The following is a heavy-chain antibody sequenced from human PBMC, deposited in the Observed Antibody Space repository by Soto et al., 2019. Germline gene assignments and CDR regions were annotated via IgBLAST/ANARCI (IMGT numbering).Heavy chain of an antibody. Sequence: AAVQVSCKAAGYSFTGYYMHWVRQAPGQGFEWMGWINPGSGGTNYAQKFQGRVTVTRDTSISTAYMELTRLRSDDTAVYFCARDLGGLGDTFYKWGQGTLVTVSS. CDR3: ARDLGGLGDTFYK. CDR2: INPGSGGT. V-gene: IGHV1-2*02. CDR1: GYSFTGYY. D-gene: IGHD3-16*01. J-gene: IGHJ4*02.